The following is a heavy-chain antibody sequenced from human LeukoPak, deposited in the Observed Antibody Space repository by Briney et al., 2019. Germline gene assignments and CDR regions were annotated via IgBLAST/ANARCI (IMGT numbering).Heavy chain of an antibody. CDR1: GYSISSGYY. CDR3: ARDPRSKAFDI. V-gene: IGHV4-38-2*02. Sequence: ASETLSLTCTVSGYSISSGYYWGWIRQPPGKGLEWIGSIYHSGSTYYNPPLKSRVTISVDTSKNQFSLKLSSVTAADTAVYYCARDPRSKAFDIWGQGTMVTVSS. CDR2: IYHSGST. J-gene: IGHJ3*02. D-gene: IGHD2-2*01.